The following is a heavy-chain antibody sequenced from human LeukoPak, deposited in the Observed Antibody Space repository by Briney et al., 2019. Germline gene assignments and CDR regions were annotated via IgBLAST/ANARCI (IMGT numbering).Heavy chain of an antibody. J-gene: IGHJ4*02. Sequence: GGSLRHSCAASGFTFDDYAMHWVRQAPGKGLEWVSLISGDGGSTYYADSVKGRFTISRDNSKNSLYLQMNSLRTEDTALYYCAKDIEYYYGSGNPDYWGQGTLVTVSS. CDR1: GFTFDDYA. D-gene: IGHD3-10*01. CDR2: ISGDGGST. V-gene: IGHV3-43*02. CDR3: AKDIEYYYGSGNPDY.